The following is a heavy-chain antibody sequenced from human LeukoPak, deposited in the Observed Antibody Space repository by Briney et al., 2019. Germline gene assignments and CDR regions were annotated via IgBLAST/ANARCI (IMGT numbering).Heavy chain of an antibody. V-gene: IGHV3-48*04. CDR1: GFTFGTYS. D-gene: IGHD1-26*01. CDR2: ISSTSTTI. Sequence: GGSLRLSCAASGFTFGTYSMNWVRQAPGKGLEWLSHISSTSTTILYADSVKGRFTISRDNAKNSLYLQMNSLRAEDTAVYYCARDGGIVGASDYWGQGALVAVSS. CDR3: ARDGGIVGASDY. J-gene: IGHJ4*02.